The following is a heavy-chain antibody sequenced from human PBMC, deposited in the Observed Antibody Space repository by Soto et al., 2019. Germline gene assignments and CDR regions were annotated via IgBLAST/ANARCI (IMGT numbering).Heavy chain of an antibody. CDR1: GYTFRSYD. CDR2: VNPNTGNT. Sequence: QVQLVQSGAEVKKPGASVKVSCTGSGYTFRSYDMHWVRQATGQGLEWMGWVNPNTGNTGYAQKFQGRVTMTRDMYKSSAYMEVNSLTSEDTAIYYCARAYGAGSLDFWGQGTLVSVSS. J-gene: IGHJ4*02. CDR3: ARAYGAGSLDF. V-gene: IGHV1-8*01. D-gene: IGHD3-10*01.